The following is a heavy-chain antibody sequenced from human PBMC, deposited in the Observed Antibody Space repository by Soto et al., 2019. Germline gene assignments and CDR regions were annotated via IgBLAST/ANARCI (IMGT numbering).Heavy chain of an antibody. CDR1: GSSILSYA. J-gene: IGHJ4*02. Sequence: SETLSLTCTVSGSSILSYAWSWIRQPPGKGLEWIGYISYSGSTKYSPSLKSRVTISEDTTENQFSLTLTSVTAADTAVYYCAGEAGVVTSGWFDFWGQGTLVTVSS. V-gene: IGHV4-59*01. CDR3: AGEAGVVTSGWFDF. D-gene: IGHD3-3*01. CDR2: ISYSGST.